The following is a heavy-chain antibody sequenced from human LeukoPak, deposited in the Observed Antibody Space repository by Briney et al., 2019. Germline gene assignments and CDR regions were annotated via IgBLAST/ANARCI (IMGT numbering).Heavy chain of an antibody. CDR3: AKDHNTRELPLKGAFDI. V-gene: IGHV3-23*01. J-gene: IGHJ3*02. CDR2: ISGSGGST. D-gene: IGHD1-26*01. CDR1: GFTFSSYA. Sequence: GGSLRLSCAASGFTFSSYAMSWVRQAPGKGLEWVSAISGSGGSTYYADSVKGRFTISRDNSKNTLYLQMNSLRAEDTAVYYCAKDHNTRELPLKGAFDIWGQGTVVTVSS.